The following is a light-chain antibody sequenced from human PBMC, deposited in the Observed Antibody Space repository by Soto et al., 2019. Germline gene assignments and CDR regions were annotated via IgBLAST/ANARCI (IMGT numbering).Light chain of an antibody. J-gene: IGLJ2*01. V-gene: IGLV2-14*01. CDR3: SSYTSSSTLEV. CDR2: EVS. CDR1: SSDVGGYNY. Sequence: QSVLTQPASVSGSPGQSITISCTGTSSDVGGYNYVSWYQQHPGKAPKLMIYEVSNRPSGVSNPFSGSKSGNTASLTISGLQAEDEADYYCSSYTSSSTLEVFGGGTKLTVL.